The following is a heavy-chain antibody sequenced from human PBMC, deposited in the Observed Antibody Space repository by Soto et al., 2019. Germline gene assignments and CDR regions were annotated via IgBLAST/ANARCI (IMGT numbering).Heavy chain of an antibody. V-gene: IGHV4-39*01. Sequence: QLQLQESGPGLVKPSETLSLTCSVSGDSINSDKYYWGWIRQPPGKGLEWIGSIYYRGNTYYNPSLQTRVNISLAKSKSQFSLKLNSVTAADSAVYFCARLEGLATISYYFDFWGQGALVTVSS. CDR3: ARLEGLATISYYFDF. D-gene: IGHD3-9*01. J-gene: IGHJ4*02. CDR1: GDSINSDKYY. CDR2: IYYRGNT.